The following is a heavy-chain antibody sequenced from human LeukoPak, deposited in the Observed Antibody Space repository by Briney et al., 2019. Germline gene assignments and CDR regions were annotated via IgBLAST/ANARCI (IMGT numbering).Heavy chain of an antibody. J-gene: IGHJ4*02. CDR3: ARGIRDSGGYYSPY. CDR1: GGTFSSYA. CDR2: IIPIFGTA. Sequence: ASVKVSCKASGGTFSSYAISWVRQAPGQGLEWMGGIIPIFGTANYAQKFQGRVTITTDESTSTAYMELSSLSPEDTAVYYCARGIRDSGGYYSPYWGQGTLVTVSS. V-gene: IGHV1-69*05. D-gene: IGHD3-22*01.